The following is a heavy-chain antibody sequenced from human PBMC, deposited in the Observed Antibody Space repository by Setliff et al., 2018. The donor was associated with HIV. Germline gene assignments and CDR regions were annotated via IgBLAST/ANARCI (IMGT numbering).Heavy chain of an antibody. CDR3: ARREYSSSSPPFDY. CDR2: IYYTGST. J-gene: IGHJ4*02. V-gene: IGHV4-38-2*02. Sequence: SETLSLTCTVSHDSISRDYYWAWIRQPPGKGLEWIGAIYYTGSTYYNPSLRSRVTISVDTSKNQFSLKLISVTAADTAVYYCARREYSSSSPPFDYWGQGTLVTAPQ. D-gene: IGHD6-6*01. CDR1: HDSISRDYY.